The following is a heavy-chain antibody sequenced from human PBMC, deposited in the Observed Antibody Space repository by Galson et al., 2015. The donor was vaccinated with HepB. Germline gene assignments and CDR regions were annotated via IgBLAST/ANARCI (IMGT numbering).Heavy chain of an antibody. CDR2: ISYDGSNK. CDR1: GFTFSSYG. D-gene: IGHD4-17*01. CDR3: AKDYGDYGVFSDAFDI. V-gene: IGHV3-30*18. Sequence: SLRLSCAASGFTFSSYGMHWVRQAPGKGLEWVAVISYDGSNKYYADSVKGRFTISRDNSKNTLYLQMNSLRAEDTAVYYCAKDYGDYGVFSDAFDIWGQGTMVTVSS. J-gene: IGHJ3*02.